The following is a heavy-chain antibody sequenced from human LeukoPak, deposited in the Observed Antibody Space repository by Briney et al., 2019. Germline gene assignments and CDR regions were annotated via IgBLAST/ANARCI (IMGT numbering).Heavy chain of an antibody. Sequence: LWESRISSDGSTTIYAESVKGRITISRDNAKNTLYLQMNSLRAEDTAVYYCAKSDYFADWGQGTLVTVSS. CDR3: AKSDYFAD. CDR2: ISSDGSTT. V-gene: IGHV3-74*01. J-gene: IGHJ4*02.